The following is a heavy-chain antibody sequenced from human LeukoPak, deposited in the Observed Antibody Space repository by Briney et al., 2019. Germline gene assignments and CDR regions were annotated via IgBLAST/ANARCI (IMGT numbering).Heavy chain of an antibody. Sequence: SETLSLTCTVSGGSISSGYYWGWIRQPPGKGLEWIGSIYHSGSTYYNPSLKSRVTISVDTSKNQFSLKLSSVTAADTAVYYCARELRYCSGSSCQSGDYWGQGTLVTVSS. D-gene: IGHD2-15*01. CDR3: ARELRYCSGSSCQSGDY. CDR1: GGSISSGYY. CDR2: IYHSGST. V-gene: IGHV4-38-2*02. J-gene: IGHJ4*02.